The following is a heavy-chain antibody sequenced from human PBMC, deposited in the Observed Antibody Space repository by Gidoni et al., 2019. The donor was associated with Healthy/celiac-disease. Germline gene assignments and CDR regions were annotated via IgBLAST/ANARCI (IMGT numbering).Heavy chain of an antibody. Sequence: EVQLLESGGGFVQPGGSLRLSCAASGFTFRSSAMSWVRQAPGKGRVGVSAISGSVGSTYYANSVKGRFTISRDNSKNTLYLQMNSRRAEDTAVYYFAKPLEIVVAGAFDIWGQGTMVTVSS. CDR2: ISGSVGST. V-gene: IGHV3-23*01. D-gene: IGHD3-22*01. J-gene: IGHJ3*02. CDR3: AKPLEIVVAGAFDI. CDR1: GFTFRSSA.